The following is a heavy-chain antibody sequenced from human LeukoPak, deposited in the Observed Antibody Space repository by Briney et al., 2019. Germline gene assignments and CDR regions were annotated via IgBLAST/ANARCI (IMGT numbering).Heavy chain of an antibody. V-gene: IGHV1-2*02. CDR2: INPNSGGT. D-gene: IGHD1-1*01. CDR3: ASSPQGIYGSWNDARNYYIDV. CDR1: GYTFTVYY. Sequence: ASVKVSCKASGYTFTVYYMHCVRQAPGQGLEWMGWINPNSGGTKYAQKFQGRVTMTRDTSISTAYMELSRLRSDDTAVYYCASSPQGIYGSWNDARNYYIDVWGKGTTVTVSS. J-gene: IGHJ6*03.